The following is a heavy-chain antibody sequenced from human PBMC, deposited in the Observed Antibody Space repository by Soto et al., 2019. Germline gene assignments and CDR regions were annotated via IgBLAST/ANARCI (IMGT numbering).Heavy chain of an antibody. CDR2: IIPIFGTA. Sequence: QVQLVQSGAEVKKPGSSVKVSCKASGGTFSSYAISWVRQAPEQGLEWMGGIIPIFGTANYAQKFQGRVTITADESTSTAYMELSSLRSEDTAVYYCVGWNYYYYGMDVWGQGTTVTVSS. D-gene: IGHD6-19*01. J-gene: IGHJ6*02. V-gene: IGHV1-69*01. CDR3: VGWNYYYYGMDV. CDR1: GGTFSSYA.